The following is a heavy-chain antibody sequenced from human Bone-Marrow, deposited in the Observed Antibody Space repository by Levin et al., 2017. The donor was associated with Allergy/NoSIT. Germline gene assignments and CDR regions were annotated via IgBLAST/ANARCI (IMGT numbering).Heavy chain of an antibody. Sequence: ASVKVSCKVSGYTLTELSIHWVRQAPGKGLEWMGGFDPEDGEMIYALRFQGRVTMTEDTSTDTAYMDLSSLTSEDTAVFYCATAFGGGSSLHEYFQHWGQGTLVTVSS. D-gene: IGHD3-10*01. CDR3: ATAFGGGSSLHEYFQH. CDR1: GYTLTELS. CDR2: FDPEDGEM. V-gene: IGHV1-24*01. J-gene: IGHJ1*01.